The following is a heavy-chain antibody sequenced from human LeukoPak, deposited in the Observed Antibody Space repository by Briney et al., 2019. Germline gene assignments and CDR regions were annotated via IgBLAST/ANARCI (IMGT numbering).Heavy chain of an antibody. D-gene: IGHD4/OR15-4a*01. CDR2: IKPDGNEK. Sequence: GGCLRLSCAASGFTFNNHWMTWVRQAPGKGLEWVANIKPDGNEKYYVDSVKGRFAISRDNAKNSLYLQMNSLRVEDTAVYYCVAPPNYRYFDYWGQGALVTVSS. J-gene: IGHJ4*02. CDR3: VAPPNYRYFDY. V-gene: IGHV3-7*01. CDR1: GFTFNNHW.